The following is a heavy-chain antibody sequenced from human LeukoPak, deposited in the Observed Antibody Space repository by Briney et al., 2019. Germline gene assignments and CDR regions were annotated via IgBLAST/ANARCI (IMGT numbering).Heavy chain of an antibody. V-gene: IGHV1-8*03. CDR3: ARGLEWLTRRHTWFDP. J-gene: IGHJ5*02. Sequence: ASVKVSCKASGYTFTNYDINWVRQATGQGLEWMGWMNPNSGNTGYAQKFQGRVTITRNTSISTAYMELSSLRSDDTAVYYCARGLEWLTRRHTWFDPWGQGTLVTVSS. CDR1: GYTFTNYD. CDR2: MNPNSGNT. D-gene: IGHD3-3*01.